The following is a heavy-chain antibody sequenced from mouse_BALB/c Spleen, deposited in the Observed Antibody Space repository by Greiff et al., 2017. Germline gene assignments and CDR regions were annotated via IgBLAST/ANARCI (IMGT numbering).Heavy chain of an antibody. CDR2: ISSGSSTT. CDR3: ARSGEFFYYCAMDD. Sequence: EVQGVESGGGLVQPGGSRKLSCAASGFTFSSFGMHWVRQAPEKGLEWVAYISSGSSTTYYADTVKGRVTISRDNPKNTLFLQMTRLRSEDTAMYYCARSGEFFYYCAMDDWGQGTSVTVSS. D-gene: IGHD3-1*01. CDR1: GFTFSSFG. J-gene: IGHJ4*01. V-gene: IGHV5-17*02.